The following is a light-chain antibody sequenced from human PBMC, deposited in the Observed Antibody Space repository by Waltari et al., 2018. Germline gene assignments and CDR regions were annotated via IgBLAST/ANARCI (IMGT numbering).Light chain of an antibody. V-gene: IGKV3-20*01. J-gene: IGKJ1*01. Sequence: EIVLTQSPGTASLSPGERVTLSCRARQSVGSSSLAWYQQKPGQAPRLVIYRASRRATGIPDRFSGSGSGTDFSLTISRLGPEDFAVYYCQQHGTLPATFGQGTKVEIK. CDR2: RAS. CDR1: QSVGSSS. CDR3: QQHGTLPAT.